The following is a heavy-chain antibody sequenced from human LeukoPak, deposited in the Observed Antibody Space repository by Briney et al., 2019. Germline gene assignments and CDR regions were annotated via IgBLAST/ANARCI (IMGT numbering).Heavy chain of an antibody. CDR3: ARARPGISHLDY. CDR2: IYYSGST. Sequence: PSQTLSLTCTVSGGSISSGDYYWSWIRQPPGKGLEWIGYIYYSGSTYYNPSLKSRFTISVDTSKNQFSLKLSSVTAADTAVYYCARARPGISHLDYWGQGTLVTVSS. V-gene: IGHV4-30-4*01. CDR1: GGSISSGDYY. J-gene: IGHJ4*02. D-gene: IGHD1-1*01.